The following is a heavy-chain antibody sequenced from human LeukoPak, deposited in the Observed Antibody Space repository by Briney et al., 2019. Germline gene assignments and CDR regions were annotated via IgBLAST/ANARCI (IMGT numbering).Heavy chain of an antibody. V-gene: IGHV3-30-3*01. CDR3: ARAPSESYYDFWSGYLPPNLDY. D-gene: IGHD3-3*01. Sequence: QPGGSLRLSCAASGFTFDDYAMHWVRQAPGKGLEWVAVISYDGSNKYYADSVKGRFTISRDNSKNTLYLQMNSLRAEDTAVYYCARAPSESYYDFWSGYLPPNLDYWGQGTLVTVSS. CDR1: GFTFDDYA. J-gene: IGHJ4*02. CDR2: ISYDGSNK.